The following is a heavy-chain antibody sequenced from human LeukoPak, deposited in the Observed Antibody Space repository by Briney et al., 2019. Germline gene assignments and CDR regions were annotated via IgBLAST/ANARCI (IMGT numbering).Heavy chain of an antibody. CDR2: IYYTGST. CDR1: GGSMSSYY. J-gene: IGHJ4*02. V-gene: IGHV4-59*01. CDR3: ARAGAGNEYVGLFDY. Sequence: TSSETLSLTCTVSGGSMSSYYWSWIRQPPGKGLEWIGYIYYTGSTNYNPSLKSRVTISVDTSKNQFSLKLSSVTAADTAVYYCARAGAGNEYVGLFDYWGQGTLVTVSS. D-gene: IGHD3-16*01.